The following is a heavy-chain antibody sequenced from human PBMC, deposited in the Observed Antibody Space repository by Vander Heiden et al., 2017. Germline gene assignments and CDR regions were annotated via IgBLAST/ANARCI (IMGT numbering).Heavy chain of an antibody. Sequence: QVQLVESGGGVVQPGRSLRLSRAASGFTFSSYGMHWVRQAPGKGLEWVAVIWYDGSNKYYADSVKGRFTISRDNSKNTLYLQMNSLRAEDTAVYYCARDLGGSGWLDYWGQGTLVTVSS. CDR1: GFTFSSYG. D-gene: IGHD6-19*01. J-gene: IGHJ4*02. V-gene: IGHV3-33*01. CDR3: ARDLGGSGWLDY. CDR2: IWYDGSNK.